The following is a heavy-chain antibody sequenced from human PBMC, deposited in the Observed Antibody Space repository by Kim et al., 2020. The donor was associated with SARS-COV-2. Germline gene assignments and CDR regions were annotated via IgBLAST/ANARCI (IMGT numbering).Heavy chain of an antibody. V-gene: IGHV3-11*05. J-gene: IGHJ3*02. D-gene: IGHD1-26*01. CDR3: ARDPTEGGSNSGAFDI. Sequence: VRGRFTISRDNAKNSLFMQMNSLGADDTAVYYCARDPTEGGSNSGAFDIWGQGTTVTVSS.